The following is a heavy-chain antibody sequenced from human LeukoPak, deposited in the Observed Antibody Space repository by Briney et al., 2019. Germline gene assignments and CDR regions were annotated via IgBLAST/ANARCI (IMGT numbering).Heavy chain of an antibody. Sequence: SETLSLTCTVSGGSISSYYWSWIRQPPGKGLEWIGYIYYSGSTNYNPSLKSRVTISVDTSKNQFSLKLSSVTAADTAVYYCARRYCSGGSCSFDPWGQGTPVTVSS. CDR3: ARRYCSGGSCSFDP. J-gene: IGHJ5*02. V-gene: IGHV4-59*01. D-gene: IGHD2-15*01. CDR1: GGSISSYY. CDR2: IYYSGST.